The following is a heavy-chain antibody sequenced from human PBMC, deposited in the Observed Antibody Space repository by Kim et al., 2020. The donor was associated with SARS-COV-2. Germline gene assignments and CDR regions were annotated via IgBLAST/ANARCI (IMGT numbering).Heavy chain of an antibody. CDR2: IYWDDDK. D-gene: IGHD6-25*01. Sequence: SGPTLVNPTQTLTLTCTFSGFSLRYNGVGVGWIRQPPGKALEWLALIYWDDDKRYSPSLKTRLTITTDTSRQQVVIKMANMDPEDAGTYYCAHSLDRSPARRAVYFDFWGQGALVPVSS. V-gene: IGHV2-5*02. CDR3: AHSLDRSPARRAVYFDF. J-gene: IGHJ4*02. CDR1: GFSLRYNGVG.